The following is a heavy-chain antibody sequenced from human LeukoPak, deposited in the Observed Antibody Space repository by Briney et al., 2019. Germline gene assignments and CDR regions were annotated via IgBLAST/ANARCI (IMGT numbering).Heavy chain of an antibody. J-gene: IGHJ6*03. D-gene: IGHD3-16*01. CDR3: ARDSLSRGQTLRYYYYYIDV. Sequence: GGSLRLSCADSGFTFSSYSMNWVRQAPGKGLEWVAVMYYDGINKYYADSVKGRFTISRDNTKNTLYLQMNNLRAEDTAVYYCARDSLSRGQTLRYYYYYIDVWGKGTTVTVSS. CDR1: GFTFSSYS. V-gene: IGHV3-30*03. CDR2: MYYDGINK.